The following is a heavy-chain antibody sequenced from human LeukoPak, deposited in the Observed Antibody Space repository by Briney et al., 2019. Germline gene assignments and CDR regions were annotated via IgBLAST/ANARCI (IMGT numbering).Heavy chain of an antibody. CDR3: ARVAGSGSYSYFDY. CDR1: GFTFSSYA. Sequence: PGGSLRLSCAASGFTFSSYAMHWVRQAPGKGLEWVAVISYDGSNKYYADSVKGRFTISRDNSKNTLYLQMNSLRAEDTAVYYCARVAGSGSYSYFDYWGQGTLVTVSS. V-gene: IGHV3-30-3*01. D-gene: IGHD3-10*01. J-gene: IGHJ4*02. CDR2: ISYDGSNK.